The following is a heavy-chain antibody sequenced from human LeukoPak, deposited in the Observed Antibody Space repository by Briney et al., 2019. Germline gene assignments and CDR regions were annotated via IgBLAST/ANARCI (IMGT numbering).Heavy chain of an antibody. D-gene: IGHD6-19*01. CDR1: GFTFSDYE. CDR2: ISTSGSII. J-gene: IGHJ6*03. CDR3: ARAPGYSSGRYFYYYYMDV. Sequence: GGSLRLSCAASGFTFSDYEMNWVRQAPGKGLEWILHISTSGSIIHYADSVKGRFTISRDNAKNSLYLQMNSLRAEDTAVYYCARAPGYSSGRYFYYYYMDVWGKGTTVTISS. V-gene: IGHV3-48*03.